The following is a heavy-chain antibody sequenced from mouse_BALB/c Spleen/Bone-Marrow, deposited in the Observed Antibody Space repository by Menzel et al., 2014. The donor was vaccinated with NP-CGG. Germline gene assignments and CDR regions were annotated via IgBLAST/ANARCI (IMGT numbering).Heavy chain of an antibody. D-gene: IGHD2-4*01. Sequence: EVKLLESGGGLVLPGGSLKLSCAASGLDFSRYWMSWVRQAPGKGLEWIGEINPDSSTINYTPSLKDKFIISRDNAKNTLYLRLNKVRSEDTALYFCARPDYDGYLNYWGQGTTLTVSS. V-gene: IGHV4-1*02. CDR3: ARPDYDGYLNY. J-gene: IGHJ2*01. CDR1: GLDFSRYW. CDR2: INPDSSTI.